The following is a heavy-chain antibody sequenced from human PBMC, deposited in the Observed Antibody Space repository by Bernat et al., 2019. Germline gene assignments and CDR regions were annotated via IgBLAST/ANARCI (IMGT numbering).Heavy chain of an antibody. CDR1: GGSFSGYY. CDR2: INHSGST. V-gene: IGHV4-34*01. Sequence: QVQLQQWGAGLLKPSETLSLTCAVYGGSFSGYYWSWIHQPPGKGLEWIGEINHSGSTNYNPSLKSRVTISVDTSKNQFSLKLSSVTAADTAVYYCALEWGYCSGGSCPYYFDYWGQGTLVTVSS. D-gene: IGHD2-15*01. J-gene: IGHJ4*02. CDR3: ALEWGYCSGGSCPYYFDY.